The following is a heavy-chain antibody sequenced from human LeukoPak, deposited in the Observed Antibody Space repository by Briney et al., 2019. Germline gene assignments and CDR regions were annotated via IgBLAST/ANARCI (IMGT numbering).Heavy chain of an antibody. D-gene: IGHD3-22*01. V-gene: IGHV4-38-2*02. CDR3: ARTFIDSGYYYVDYYYYMDV. CDR2: FYDSGNT. J-gene: IGHJ6*03. Sequence: PSETLSLTCTVSGYSISSGYYWGWIRQPPGKGLEWIGSFYDSGNTYYNPSLKSRVTISVDTSKNQFSLKVRSVTAADTAVYFCARTFIDSGYYYVDYYYYMDVWGKGTTVTVSS. CDR1: GYSISSGYY.